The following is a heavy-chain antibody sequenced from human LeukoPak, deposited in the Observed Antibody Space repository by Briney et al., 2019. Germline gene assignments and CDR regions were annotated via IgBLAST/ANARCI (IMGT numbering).Heavy chain of an antibody. J-gene: IGHJ4*02. CDR2: ISGSGGST. CDR3: AKDRGYSGYDYELFDY. Sequence: GGPLRLSCAASGFTFSSYAMSWVRQAPGKGLEWVSAISGSGGSTYYADSVKGRFTISRDNSKNTLYLQMNSLRAEDTAVYYCAKDRGYSGYDYELFDYWGQGTLVTVSS. V-gene: IGHV3-23*01. D-gene: IGHD5-12*01. CDR1: GFTFSSYA.